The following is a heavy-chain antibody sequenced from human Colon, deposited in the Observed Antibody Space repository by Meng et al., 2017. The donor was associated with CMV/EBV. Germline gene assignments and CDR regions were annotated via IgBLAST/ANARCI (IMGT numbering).Heavy chain of an antibody. CDR3: VGHQGGPRDGVRLV. CDR2: IDIDGTQR. Sequence: GESLKISCAAPEFIFNYYGMHWLRQAPGKGLEWLSFIDIDGTQRRNADIVWGRFIVSKDKSKNTVFLEMNSLRVGDTAVYYCVGHQGGPRDGVRLVWGQGTQVTVSS. D-gene: IGHD3-10*01. J-gene: IGHJ4*02. V-gene: IGHV3-30*02. CDR1: EFIFNYYG.